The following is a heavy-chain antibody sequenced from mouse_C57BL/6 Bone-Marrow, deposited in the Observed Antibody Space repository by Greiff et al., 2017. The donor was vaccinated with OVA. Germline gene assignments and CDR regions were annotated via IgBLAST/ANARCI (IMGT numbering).Heavy chain of an antibody. CDR2: IRLKSDNYAT. CDR3: TGLPIYYYGSSLAY. Sequence: EVKLQESGGGLVQPGGSMKLSCVASGFTFSNYWMNWVRQSPEKGLEWVAQIRLKSDNYATHYAESVKGRFTISRDDSKSSVYLQMNNLRAEDTGIYYCTGLPIYYYGSSLAYWGQGTLVTVSA. D-gene: IGHD1-1*01. V-gene: IGHV6-3*01. J-gene: IGHJ3*01. CDR1: GFTFSNYW.